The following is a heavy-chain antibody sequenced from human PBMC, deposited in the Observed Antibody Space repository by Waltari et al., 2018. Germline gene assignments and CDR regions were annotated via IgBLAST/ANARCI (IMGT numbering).Heavy chain of an antibody. CDR3: ARGYGSGSYSAADY. V-gene: IGHV3-23*01. D-gene: IGHD3-10*01. J-gene: IGHJ4*02. CDR2: VSDSASRT. CDR1: GFTFSSYA. Sequence: EVQLLESGGGLVQPGGSLRLSCAASGFTFSSYAMSWVRPAPGKGLEWVSAVSDSASRTYYADSVKGRFTISRDNSKNILYLQMNSLRAEDTAVYYCARGYGSGSYSAADYWGQGTLVTVSS.